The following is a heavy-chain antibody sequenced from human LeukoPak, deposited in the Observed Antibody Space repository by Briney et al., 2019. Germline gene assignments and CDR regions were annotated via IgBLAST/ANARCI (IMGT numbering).Heavy chain of an antibody. V-gene: IGHV3-48*03. CDR1: GFTFSSYE. J-gene: IGHJ4*02. Sequence: PGGSLRLSCAASGFTFSSYEMNWVRQAPGKGLEWVSYISSSGSTIYYADSVKGRFTISRDNAKNSLYLQMNSLRAEYTAVYYCASKRLRYFDYWGQGTLVTVSS. CDR2: ISSSGSTI. D-gene: IGHD3-9*01. CDR3: ASKRLRYFDY.